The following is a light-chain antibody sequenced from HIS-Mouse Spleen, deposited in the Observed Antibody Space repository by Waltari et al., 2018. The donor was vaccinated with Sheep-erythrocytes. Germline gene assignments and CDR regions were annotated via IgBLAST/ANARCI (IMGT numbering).Light chain of an antibody. Sequence: QPVLTQPPSASASLGASVTLTCTLSRGHSNYQVDWYPQNPGQGPRFVMRVGTGGIVGSKGDGIPDRFSVLGSGLNRYLTIKNIQEEDESDYHCGADHGSGSNFVYVFGTGTKVTVL. V-gene: IGLV9-49*01. CDR3: GADHGSGSNFVYV. CDR2: VGTGGIVG. CDR1: RGHSNYQ. J-gene: IGLJ1*01.